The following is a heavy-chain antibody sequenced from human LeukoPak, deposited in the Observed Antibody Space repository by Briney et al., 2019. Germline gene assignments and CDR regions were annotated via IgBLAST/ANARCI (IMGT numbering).Heavy chain of an antibody. CDR1: GFTFSSYS. J-gene: IGHJ6*02. D-gene: IGHD3-3*01. CDR2: ISSSSSYI. Sequence: GGSLRLSCAASGFTFSSYSVNWVRQAPGKGLEWVSSISSSSSYIYYADSVKGRFTISRDNAKNSLCLQMNNLRAEDTAVYYCARDPDDFDYGMDVWGQGTTVTVSS. V-gene: IGHV3-21*01. CDR3: ARDPDDFDYGMDV.